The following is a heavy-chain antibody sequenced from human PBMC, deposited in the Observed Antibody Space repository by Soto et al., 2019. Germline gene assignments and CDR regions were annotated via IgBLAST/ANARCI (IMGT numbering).Heavy chain of an antibody. D-gene: IGHD5-18*01. CDR1: GFTFSSSW. CDR3: ARGPTGWYGYDY. Sequence: LVESGGGLVQPGGSLRLSCAASGFTFSSSWMHWVRQAPGKGLVWVSRINGDESRTNYADSVKGRFTISRDNAKNTLYLEMNSLRAEDTALYYCARGPTGWYGYDYWGQGTLVTVSS. CDR2: INGDESRT. J-gene: IGHJ4*02. V-gene: IGHV3-74*01.